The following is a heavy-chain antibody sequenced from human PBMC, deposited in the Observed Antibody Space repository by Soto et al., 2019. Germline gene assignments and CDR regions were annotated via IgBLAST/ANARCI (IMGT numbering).Heavy chain of an antibody. CDR3: ARVPDR. J-gene: IGHJ5*02. V-gene: IGHV4-30-2*01. CDR2: IYHSGST. D-gene: IGHD2-2*01. CDR1: GGSINSGGYY. Sequence: SETLSLTCTVSGGSINSGGYYWNWIRQHPGKGLELIGYIYHSGSTYYNPSLKSRVTISVDRSKNQFSLKLSSVTAADTAVYYCARVPDRWGQGTLVTVSS.